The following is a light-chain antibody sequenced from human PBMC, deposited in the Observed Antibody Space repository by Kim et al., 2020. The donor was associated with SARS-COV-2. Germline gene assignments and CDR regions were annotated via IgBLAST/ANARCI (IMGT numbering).Light chain of an antibody. CDR3: QQRDNWPWT. J-gene: IGKJ1*01. Sequence: EIVLTQSPDTLSLSPGERATLSCRASQSVSFYLAWHQQKPGQAPRLLIYDASNGATGIPTRFSGSGSGTDFTLTISSLEPVDFAVYNSQQRDNWPWTFGQRAKVDIK. CDR2: DAS. CDR1: QSVSFY. V-gene: IGKV3-11*01.